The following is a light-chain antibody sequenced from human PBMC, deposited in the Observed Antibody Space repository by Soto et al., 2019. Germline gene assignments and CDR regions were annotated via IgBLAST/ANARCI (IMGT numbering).Light chain of an antibody. CDR3: QQLLSYPIN. Sequence: DIPLTQSPSFLSASVGDRVTITCRASQGISSYLAWYQQKPGKGPKLLIYAASTLQSGVPLRFSGSGSGTSFTPTISSLQPEDFATYYYQQLLSYPINFGQGTRLEIK. J-gene: IGKJ5*01. CDR2: AAS. V-gene: IGKV1-9*01. CDR1: QGISSY.